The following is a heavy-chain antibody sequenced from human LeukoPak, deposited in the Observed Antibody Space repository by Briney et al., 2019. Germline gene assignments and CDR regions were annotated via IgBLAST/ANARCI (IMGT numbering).Heavy chain of an antibody. CDR2: INHSGST. Sequence: SETLSLTCAVYGGSFSGYYWSWIRQPPGKGLEWIGEINHSGSTNYNPSLKSRVTISVDTSKNQFSLKLSSVTAADTAVYYCARVGADGSGFLFDYWGQGILVTVSS. CDR3: ARVGADGSGFLFDY. CDR1: GGSFSGYY. V-gene: IGHV4-34*01. D-gene: IGHD3-10*01. J-gene: IGHJ4*02.